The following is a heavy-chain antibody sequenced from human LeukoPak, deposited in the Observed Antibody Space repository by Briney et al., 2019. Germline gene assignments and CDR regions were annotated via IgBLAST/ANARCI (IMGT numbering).Heavy chain of an antibody. J-gene: IGHJ4*02. V-gene: IGHV3-11*06. Sequence: GGSLRLSCAASGFTFSDYYMSWIRQAPGKGLEWVSYISSSSSYTNYADSVKGRFTISRDNAKNSLYLQMNSLRAEDTAVYYCARDRGAQWLVPLDYWGQGTLVTVSS. CDR1: GFTFSDYY. CDR3: ARDRGAQWLVPLDY. CDR2: ISSSSSYT. D-gene: IGHD6-19*01.